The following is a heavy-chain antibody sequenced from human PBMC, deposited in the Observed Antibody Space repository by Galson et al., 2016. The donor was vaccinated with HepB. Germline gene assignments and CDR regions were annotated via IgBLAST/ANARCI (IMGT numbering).Heavy chain of an antibody. CDR2: IKSKPDGGTR. CDR1: GFSFSNAW. V-gene: IGHV3-15*07. D-gene: IGHD1-26*01. Sequence: SLRLSCAASGFSFSNAWMNWVRQAPGKGLEWVGRIKSKPDGGTRDYAAPVKGRFSVSRDDSENTLYLQMNSLKTEDSAVYYCATGGSYSTNDPFDIWGQGTLATVSS. J-gene: IGHJ4*02. CDR3: ATGGSYSTNDPFDI.